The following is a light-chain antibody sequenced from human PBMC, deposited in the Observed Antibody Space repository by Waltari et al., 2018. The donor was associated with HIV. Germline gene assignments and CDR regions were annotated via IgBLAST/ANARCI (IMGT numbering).Light chain of an antibody. V-gene: IGLV1-51*01. CDR1: SSNLGNNF. Sequence: QSVLTQPPSVSAAPGQKVTIPCSGSSSNLGNNFVSWYQQLPGTAPKLLIYDNNKRPSGIPDRFSGSKSGTSATLGITGLQTGDEADYYCGTWDSSLSVWVFGGGTNLTVL. CDR2: DNN. CDR3: GTWDSSLSVWV. J-gene: IGLJ3*02.